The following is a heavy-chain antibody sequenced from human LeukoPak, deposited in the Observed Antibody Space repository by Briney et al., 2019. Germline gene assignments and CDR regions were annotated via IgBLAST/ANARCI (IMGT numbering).Heavy chain of an antibody. V-gene: IGHV3-74*01. CDR1: GFTFSSYW. Sequence: GGSLRLSCAASGFTFSSYWMHWVRQGPGKGLVWVSRIYSDGSRTTYADSVKGRFTISGDNAKNTLYLQMNRLRAEDTAVYYCAREGGIVLMVHGTSSLGELNSDFDYWGQGTLVTVSS. D-gene: IGHD2-8*01. CDR3: AREGGIVLMVHGTSSLGELNSDFDY. CDR2: IYSDGSRT. J-gene: IGHJ4*02.